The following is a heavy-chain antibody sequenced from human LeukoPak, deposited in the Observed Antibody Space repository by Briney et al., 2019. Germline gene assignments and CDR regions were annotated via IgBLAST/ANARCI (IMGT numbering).Heavy chain of an antibody. Sequence: ASVKVSCKASGYTFTSYAMNWVRQAPGQGLEWMGWINTNTGNPTYAQGFTGRFVFSLDTSVSTAYLQISSLKAEDTAVYYCARDQRWLQLPALDYWGQGTLVTVSS. V-gene: IGHV7-4-1*02. CDR1: GYTFTSYA. CDR3: ARDQRWLQLPALDY. J-gene: IGHJ4*02. D-gene: IGHD5-24*01. CDR2: INTNTGNP.